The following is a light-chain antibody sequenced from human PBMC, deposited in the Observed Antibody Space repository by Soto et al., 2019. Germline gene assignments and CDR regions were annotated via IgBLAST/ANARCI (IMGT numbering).Light chain of an antibody. CDR3: QQYGSSPRT. CDR1: QSVSSSY. Sequence: EVVFTPSPATPSFSPGERATLSCRASQSVSSSYLAWYQQKPGQAPRLLIYGASSRATGIPDRFSGSGSGTDFTLTISRLEPEDFAVYYCQQYGSSPRTFGQGTKVDIK. J-gene: IGKJ1*01. V-gene: IGKV3-20*01. CDR2: GAS.